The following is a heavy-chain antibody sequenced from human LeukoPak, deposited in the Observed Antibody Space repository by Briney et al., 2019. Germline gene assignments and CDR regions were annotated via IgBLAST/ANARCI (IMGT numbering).Heavy chain of an antibody. CDR3: ARGRREYQLLGIRKDDCSYSLDV. CDR2: IKQDAREK. D-gene: IGHD2-2*01. V-gene: IGHV3-7*01. Sequence: GGSVRLSCAAGFTFISYCMSWFRQAPGRGLEGVANIKQDAREKYYVDSVKGRFTISGDNAKNSLYLQMNSLRAEDTAVYYCARGRREYQLLGIRKDDCSYSLDVWGQGTPVTVSS. J-gene: IGHJ6*02. CDR1: FTFISYC.